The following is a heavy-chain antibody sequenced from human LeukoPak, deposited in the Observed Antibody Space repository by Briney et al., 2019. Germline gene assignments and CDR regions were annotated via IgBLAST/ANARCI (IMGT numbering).Heavy chain of an antibody. J-gene: IGHJ4*02. Sequence: PSETLSLTCAVYGGSFSGYYWSWLRQPPGKGLEWLGEIDHSGSTNYNPSLRSRVTISVDTSKNQFSLKLSSVTAADTAVYYCARAPPRLLFRYFDYWGQGTLVTVSS. V-gene: IGHV4-34*01. D-gene: IGHD2-21*02. CDR3: ARAPPRLLFRYFDY. CDR1: GGSFSGYY. CDR2: IDHSGST.